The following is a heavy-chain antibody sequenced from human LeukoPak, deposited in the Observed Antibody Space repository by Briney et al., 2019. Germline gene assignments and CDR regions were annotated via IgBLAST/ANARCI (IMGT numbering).Heavy chain of an antibody. Sequence: ASVKVSCKASGYTFTSYGISWVRQAPGQGLEWIGWISAYNGNTNYAQKLQGRVTMTTDTSTSTAYMELRSLRSDDTAVYYCARGSLGYCSGGSCSHPYYFDYWGQGTLVTVSS. CDR1: GYTFTSYG. D-gene: IGHD2-15*01. J-gene: IGHJ4*02. CDR2: ISAYNGNT. V-gene: IGHV1-18*01. CDR3: ARGSLGYCSGGSCSHPYYFDY.